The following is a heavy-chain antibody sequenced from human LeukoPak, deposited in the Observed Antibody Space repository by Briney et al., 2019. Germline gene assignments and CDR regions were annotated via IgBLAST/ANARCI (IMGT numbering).Heavy chain of an antibody. CDR1: GFTFSSYA. CDR2: ISGSGGST. V-gene: IGHV3-23*01. Sequence: PGGSLRLSCAASGFTFSSYAMSWVRQAPGKGLEWVSAISGSGGSTYYADSVKGRFTISRDNSKNTLYLQMNSLRAEDTAVYYCANSDGAGGYYRNPFDYWGQGTLVTVSS. J-gene: IGHJ4*02. CDR3: ANSDGAGGYYRNPFDY. D-gene: IGHD3-10*01.